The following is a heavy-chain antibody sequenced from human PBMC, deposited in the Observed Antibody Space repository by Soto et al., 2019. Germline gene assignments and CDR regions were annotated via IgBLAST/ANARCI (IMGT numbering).Heavy chain of an antibody. V-gene: IGHV1-3*01. D-gene: IGHD1-26*01. CDR1: GYTFTTYS. CDR3: ARTNSGSYSGCDY. J-gene: IGHJ4*02. Sequence: QVQLVQSGAEVKKPGASVKVSCKASGYTFTTYSMHWVRQAPGQRLEWMGWINAGNGNTKYSQKFQGRVTITRDTSASTVYMELSSLRSEDTAVYYRARTNSGSYSGCDYWGQGTLVTVSS. CDR2: INAGNGNT.